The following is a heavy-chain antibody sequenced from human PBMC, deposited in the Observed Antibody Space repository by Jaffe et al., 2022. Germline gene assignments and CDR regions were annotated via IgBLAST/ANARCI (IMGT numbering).Heavy chain of an antibody. V-gene: IGHV3-23*01. J-gene: IGHJ4*02. CDR3: AKVSLSSGYDLDY. CDR2: ISGSGGST. D-gene: IGHD5-12*01. Sequence: EVQLLESGGGLVQPGGSLRLSCAASGFTFSSYDMSWVRQAPGKGLQWVSAISGSGGSTYYADSVKGRFTISRDNSKNTLYLQMNSLRAEDTAVYYCAKVSLSSGYDLDYWGQGTLVTVSS. CDR1: GFTFSSYD.